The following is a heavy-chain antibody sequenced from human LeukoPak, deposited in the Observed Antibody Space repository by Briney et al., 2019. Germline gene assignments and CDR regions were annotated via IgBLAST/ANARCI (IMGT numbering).Heavy chain of an antibody. D-gene: IGHD4-23*01. Sequence: PGGSLRLSCSASGFTFSSYAMHWVRQAPGKGLEWVSAISGSGGSTYYADSVKGRFTISRDNSKNTLYLQMNSLRAEDTAVYYCAKDRADYGGKSVGYWGQGTLVTVSS. CDR3: AKDRADYGGKSVGY. J-gene: IGHJ4*02. V-gene: IGHV3-23*01. CDR2: ISGSGGST. CDR1: GFTFSSYA.